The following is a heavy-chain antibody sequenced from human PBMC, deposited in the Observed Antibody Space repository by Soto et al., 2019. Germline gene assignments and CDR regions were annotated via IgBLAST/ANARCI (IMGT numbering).Heavy chain of an antibody. Sequence: EVQLLESGGGLVQPGGSLRLSCAASGFTFSSYAMSWVRQAPGKGLEWVSAISGSGGSTYYADSVKGRFTISRDNSKNTLYLQMNSLRAEDTAVYYRAKDQGSSWYGADWFDPWGQGTLVTVSS. V-gene: IGHV3-23*01. CDR3: AKDQGSSWYGADWFDP. J-gene: IGHJ5*02. CDR1: GFTFSSYA. D-gene: IGHD6-13*01. CDR2: ISGSGGST.